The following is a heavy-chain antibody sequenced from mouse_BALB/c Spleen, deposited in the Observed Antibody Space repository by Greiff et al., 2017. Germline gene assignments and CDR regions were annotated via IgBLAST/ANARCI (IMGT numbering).Heavy chain of an antibody. CDR2: ISSGGSYT. CDR1: GFTFSSYA. Sequence: EVQLQESGGGLVKPGGSLKLSCAASGFTFSSYAMSWVRQSPEKRLEWVAEISSGGSYTYYPDTVTGRFTISRDNAKNTLYLEMSSLRSEDTAMYYCARIPSYYGSSYAYFDVWGAGTTVTVSS. J-gene: IGHJ1*01. V-gene: IGHV5-9-4*01. D-gene: IGHD1-1*01. CDR3: ARIPSYYGSSYAYFDV.